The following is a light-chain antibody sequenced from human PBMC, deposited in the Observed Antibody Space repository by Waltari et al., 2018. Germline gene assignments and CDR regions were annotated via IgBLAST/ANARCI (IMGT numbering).Light chain of an antibody. CDR2: EVR. V-gene: IGLV2-23*02. CDR1: SSDVGSYNL. CDR3: SAYAGNRSVV. J-gene: IGLJ2*01. Sequence: QSALTQHGSVSGSHGQSITVSCTGTSSDVGSYNLVSWYQQNPSKAPKLLIFEVRQLPSGIFNRVSGYKSGNTASLTVSGLHAYDGADYYCSAYAGNRSVVFGGGTKLTVL.